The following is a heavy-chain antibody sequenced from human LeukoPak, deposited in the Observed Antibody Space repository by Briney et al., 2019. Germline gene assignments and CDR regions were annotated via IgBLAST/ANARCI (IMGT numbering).Heavy chain of an antibody. CDR2: IYSGGST. D-gene: IGHD3-10*01. J-gene: IGHJ4*02. CDR3: AREGSSGSYTFDY. Sequence: GGSLRLSCAASGFTVSSNYMNWVRQAPGKGLEWVSVIYSGGSTHYAGSVKGRFTISRDNSKNTLYLQMNSLRAEDTAVYYCAREGSSGSYTFDYWGQGTLVTVSS. CDR1: GFTVSSNY. V-gene: IGHV3-53*01.